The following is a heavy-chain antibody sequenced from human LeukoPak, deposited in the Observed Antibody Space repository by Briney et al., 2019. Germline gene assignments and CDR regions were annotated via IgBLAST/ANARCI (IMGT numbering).Heavy chain of an antibody. D-gene: IGHD2-8*02. CDR2: ISYDGSDK. J-gene: IGHJ4*02. V-gene: IGHV3-30*01. CDR3: AREGTTGSYFDH. CDR1: GFTFNDNR. Sequence: GGSLRLSCAASGFTFNDNRMHWVRQAPGKGLEWVAVISYDGSDKTYADSVKGRFTISRDNSKNMLYLQIDSLRAEDTAVYFCAREGTTGSYFDHWGQGTLVIVSS.